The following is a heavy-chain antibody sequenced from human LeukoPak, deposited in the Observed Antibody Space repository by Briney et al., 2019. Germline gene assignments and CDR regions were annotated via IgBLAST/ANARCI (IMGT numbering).Heavy chain of an antibody. CDR2: ISGSGGST. CDR3: AKDVAAATDVNDY. Sequence: PGGSLRLSCAASGFTFSSYAMSWVRQAPGKGLEWVSAISGSGGSTYYADPVKGRFTISRDNSKNTLYLQMNSLRAEDTAVYYCAKDVAAATDVNDYWGQGTLVTVSS. J-gene: IGHJ4*02. CDR1: GFTFSSYA. D-gene: IGHD6-13*01. V-gene: IGHV3-23*01.